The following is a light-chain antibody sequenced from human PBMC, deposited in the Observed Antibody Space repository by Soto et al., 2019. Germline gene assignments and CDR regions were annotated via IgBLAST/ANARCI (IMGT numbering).Light chain of an antibody. V-gene: IGLV1-44*01. Sequence: HSELTQAPSGSGIPGQRGSISCSGSGSSIGTNTVNWYRQLPGTAPKLLIYGNNQRPSGVPDRFSGSKSGTSASLAISGLQSEDEADYYCAAWDGSLNNVLFGAGTKVTVL. CDR2: GNN. CDR1: GSSIGTNT. CDR3: AAWDGSLNNVL. J-gene: IGLJ2*01.